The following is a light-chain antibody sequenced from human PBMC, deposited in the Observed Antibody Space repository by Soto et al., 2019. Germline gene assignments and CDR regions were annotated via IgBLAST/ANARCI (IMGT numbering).Light chain of an antibody. CDR1: QTLSRSW. CDR2: GAS. CDR3: QQYGSSGT. V-gene: IGKV3-20*01. Sequence: LTQSPSSLSASVGDRATLSCRATQTLSRSWLAWYQHKPGQAPRLLIYGASNRATGIPDRFSGSGSGTDFTLTISRLEPEDFAVYYCQQYGSSGTFGQGTKVDIK. J-gene: IGKJ1*01.